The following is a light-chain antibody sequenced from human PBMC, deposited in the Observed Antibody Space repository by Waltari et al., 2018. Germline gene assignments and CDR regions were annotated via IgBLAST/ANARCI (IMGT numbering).Light chain of an antibody. CDR1: RSVLYSSNNKNY. CDR3: QQYYSTPLT. CDR2: WAS. Sequence: DIVMTQSPDSLAVSLGERATINCKSSRSVLYSSNNKNYLAWYQQKPGQPPKLLIYWASTRESGVPDRFSGSGSGTDSTLTISSLQAEDVAVYYCQQYYSTPLTFGGGTKVEIK. J-gene: IGKJ4*01. V-gene: IGKV4-1*01.